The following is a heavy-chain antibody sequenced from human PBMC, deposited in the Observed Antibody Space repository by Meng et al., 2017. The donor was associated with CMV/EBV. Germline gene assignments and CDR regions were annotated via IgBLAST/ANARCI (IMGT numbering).Heavy chain of an antibody. CDR3: ALIAAAGRFDY. CDR2: IYWDDDK. Sequence: TLNEFCPTRLKPTQTVTLTCTFSGFSLSTSGVVVGWIRQLPGKALEWLALIYWDDDKRYSPSLKSRLTITKDTSKNQVVLTMTNMDPVDTATYYCALIAAAGRFDYWGQGTLVTVSS. J-gene: IGHJ4*02. CDR1: GFSLSTSGVV. D-gene: IGHD6-13*01. V-gene: IGHV2-5*02.